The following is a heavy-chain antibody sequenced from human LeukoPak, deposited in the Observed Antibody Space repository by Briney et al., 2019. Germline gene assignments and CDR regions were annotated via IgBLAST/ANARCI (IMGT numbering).Heavy chain of an antibody. J-gene: IGHJ4*02. CDR1: GYTFTSYD. CDR3: ARGSPSGSYLYAPDGIVFGY. CDR2: MNPNSGNT. V-gene: IGHV1-8*01. Sequence: ASVKVSCMASGYTFTSYDINWVRQATGQGLECMGWMNPNSGNTGYAHKFQGRVTMTRNTSINTAYMELSSLRSEDTAGDYCARGSPSGSYLYAPDGIVFGYWGQGTVVTVSS. D-gene: IGHD1-26*01.